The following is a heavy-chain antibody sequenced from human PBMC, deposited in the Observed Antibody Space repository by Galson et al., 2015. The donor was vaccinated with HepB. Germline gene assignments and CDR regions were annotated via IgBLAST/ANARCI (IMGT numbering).Heavy chain of an antibody. D-gene: IGHD1-26*01. J-gene: IGHJ4*02. Sequence: SLRLSCAASGFTFGDYAMSWVRQAPGKGLEWVGFIRSKAYGGTTEYAASVKGRFTISRDDSKSIAYLQMNSLKTEDTAVYYCTRDHSIVGVFFDYWGQGTLVTVSS. CDR2: IRSKAYGGTT. CDR3: TRDHSIVGVFFDY. V-gene: IGHV3-49*04. CDR1: GFTFGDYA.